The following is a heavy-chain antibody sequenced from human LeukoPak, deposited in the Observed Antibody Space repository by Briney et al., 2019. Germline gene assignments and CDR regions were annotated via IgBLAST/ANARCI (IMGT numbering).Heavy chain of an antibody. CDR3: ASHYSSGSYRYTGSFDS. CDR2: INHSGTT. J-gene: IGHJ4*02. V-gene: IGHV4-34*01. Sequence: PSETPSLTCAVYGGSFSDYYWSWLRQPPGKGLEWIGEINHSGTTNYSPSLKSRVSISVDTSKNQFSLKLNSVTAADAAMYYCASHYSSGSYRYTGSFDSWGQGMLVNVSS. D-gene: IGHD3-16*02. CDR1: GGSFSDYY.